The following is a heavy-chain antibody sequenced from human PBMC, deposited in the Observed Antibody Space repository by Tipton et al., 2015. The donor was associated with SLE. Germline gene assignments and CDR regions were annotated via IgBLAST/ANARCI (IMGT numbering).Heavy chain of an antibody. Sequence: SLRLSCAASGFTFSAYWMTWVRQAPGKGLEWVANIKHDESETYYVDSVKGRFTISRDNAKNSLDLQMNSLRDEDTAIYFCARRGWSTTGFFDYWGHGTLVTVSS. CDR3: ARRGWSTTGFFDY. CDR2: IKHDESET. V-gene: IGHV3-7*03. CDR1: GFTFSAYW. J-gene: IGHJ4*01. D-gene: IGHD1-14*01.